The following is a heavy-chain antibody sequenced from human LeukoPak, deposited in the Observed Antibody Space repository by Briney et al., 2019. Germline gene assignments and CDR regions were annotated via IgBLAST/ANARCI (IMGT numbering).Heavy chain of an antibody. D-gene: IGHD3-3*01. V-gene: IGHV4-59*01. Sequence: SETLSLTCTVSGGSISHYYWSWIRQPPGKGLEWIGYIYYSGTTNYNPSLKSRVTISVDTSKNQFSLKLNSVTAADTAVYYCARVYYDFWSGYENYYYYYMDVWGKGTTVTVSS. CDR1: GGSISHYY. CDR2: IYYSGTT. CDR3: ARVYYDFWSGYENYYYYYMDV. J-gene: IGHJ6*03.